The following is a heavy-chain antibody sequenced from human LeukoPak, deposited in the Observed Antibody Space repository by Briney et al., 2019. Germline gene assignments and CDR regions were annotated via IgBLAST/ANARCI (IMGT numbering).Heavy chain of an antibody. CDR3: ARHIVVVTTTNWFDH. D-gene: IGHD2-21*02. CDR2: IIPILGIA. J-gene: IGHJ5*02. Sequence: SVKVSCKASGGTFISYAISWVRQAPGQGREWMGRIIPILGIANYAQKFQGRVTITADKSTSTAYMELSSLRSEDTAVYYCARHIVVVTTTNWFDHWGQGTLVTVSS. V-gene: IGHV1-69*04. CDR1: GGTFISYA.